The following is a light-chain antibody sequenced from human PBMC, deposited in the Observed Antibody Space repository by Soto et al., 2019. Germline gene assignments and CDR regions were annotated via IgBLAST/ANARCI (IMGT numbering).Light chain of an antibody. Sequence: EIVLTQSPGTLSLSPGERAALSCRASQRVSSSYLAWYQQKPGQAPRLLIYGASSRATGIPDRFSGSGSGTDFTLAISRLEPEDFAVYYCQQYGSSALTFGGGTTVEIK. CDR1: QRVSSSY. CDR2: GAS. J-gene: IGKJ4*01. V-gene: IGKV3-20*01. CDR3: QQYGSSALT.